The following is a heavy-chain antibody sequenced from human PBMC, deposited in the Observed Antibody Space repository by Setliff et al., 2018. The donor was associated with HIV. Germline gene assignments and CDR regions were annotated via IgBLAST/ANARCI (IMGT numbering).Heavy chain of an antibody. CDR2: LYPGDSDT. V-gene: IGHV5-51*01. J-gene: IGHJ5*02. D-gene: IGHD3-22*01. CDR3: ARAPTSPYYSNVWYADH. CDR1: GYSFTTYW. Sequence: GESLKISCKTSGYSFTTYWIGWVRQMPGKGLEWMAILYPGDSDTRYSPSFQSQVTVTADKSIGTAYLQWNSLKASDTALYFCARAPTSPYYSNVWYADHWGQGTLVTVSS.